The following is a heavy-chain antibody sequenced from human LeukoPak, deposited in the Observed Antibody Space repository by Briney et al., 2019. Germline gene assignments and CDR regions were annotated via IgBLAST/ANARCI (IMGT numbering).Heavy chain of an antibody. J-gene: IGHJ6*03. CDR3: ARGYCSGGNCCSYYYYNYMDV. Sequence: PSETLSLTCTVSGGSISSYYWSWIRQPPGKGLEWIGYIHYSGSTNYNPSLKSRVTISVDTSKNQFSLKLSSVTAADTAVYYCARGYCSGGNCCSYYYYNYMDVWGKGTTVTVSS. CDR1: GGSISSYY. D-gene: IGHD2-15*01. V-gene: IGHV4-59*12. CDR2: IHYSGST.